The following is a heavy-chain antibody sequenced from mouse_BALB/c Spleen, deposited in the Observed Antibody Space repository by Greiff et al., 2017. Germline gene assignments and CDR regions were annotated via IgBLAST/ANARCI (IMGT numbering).Heavy chain of an antibody. CDR2: ISDGGSYT. V-gene: IGHV5-4*02. J-gene: IGHJ3*01. CDR3: ARDRASWFAY. CDR1: GFTFSDYY. D-gene: IGHD3-1*01. Sequence: EVNVVESGGGLVKPGGSLKLSCAASGFTFSDYYMYWVRQTPEKRLEWVATISDGGSYTYYPDSVKGRFTISRDNAKNNLYLQMSSLKSEDTAMYYCARDRASWFAYWGQGTLVTVSA.